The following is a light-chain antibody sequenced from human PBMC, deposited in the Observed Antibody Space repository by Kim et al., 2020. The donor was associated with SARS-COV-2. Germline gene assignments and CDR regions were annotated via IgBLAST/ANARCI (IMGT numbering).Light chain of an antibody. Sequence: DIQMTQSPSSVSASVGDRVTITCRASQDIGTWLAWYQQKPGKAPELLIYLASSLQSGVPSRFSGSGSGTDFTLTISSLQPEDFATYYCQQVNSFPRTFGQGTKVDIK. V-gene: IGKV1D-12*01. CDR1: QDIGTW. CDR2: LAS. CDR3: QQVNSFPRT. J-gene: IGKJ1*01.